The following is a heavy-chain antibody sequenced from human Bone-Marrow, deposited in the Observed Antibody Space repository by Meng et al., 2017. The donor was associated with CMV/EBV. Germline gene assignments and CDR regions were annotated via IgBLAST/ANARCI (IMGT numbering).Heavy chain of an antibody. CDR2: INPNSGGT. D-gene: IGHD2-2*01. Sequence: ASVKVSCKASGYTFTGYYMHWVRQAPGQGLEWMGWINPNSGGTNYAQKFQGTVTMTRDTSISTAYMELSRLRSEDTAVYYCARGGRVVPAARVIRGYYGMDVWGQGTTVTVSS. J-gene: IGHJ6*02. V-gene: IGHV1-2*02. CDR3: ARGGRVVPAARVIRGYYGMDV. CDR1: GYTFTGYY.